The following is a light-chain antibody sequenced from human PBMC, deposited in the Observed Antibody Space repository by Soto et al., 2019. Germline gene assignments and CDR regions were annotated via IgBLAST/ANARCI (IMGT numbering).Light chain of an antibody. CDR1: QSVSSSY. CDR2: AAS. J-gene: IGKJ5*01. CDR3: QQYGSSPPIT. Sequence: EIVLTQSPGTLSLSPGERATLSCRASQSVSSSYLAWYQRKPGQAPRLLISAASSRATGIPARFSGSGSGTDFTLTISSLEPEDSAVYYCQQYGSSPPITVGQGTRLEIK. V-gene: IGKV3-20*01.